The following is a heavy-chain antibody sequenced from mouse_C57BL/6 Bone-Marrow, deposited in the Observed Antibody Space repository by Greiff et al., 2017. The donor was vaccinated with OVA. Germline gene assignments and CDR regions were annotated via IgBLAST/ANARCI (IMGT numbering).Heavy chain of an antibody. Sequence: LVESGEGLVKPGGSLKLSCAASGFTFSSYAMSWVRQTPEKRLEWVAYISSGGDYIYYADTVKGRFTISRDNARNTLYLQMSSLKSEDTAMYYCTRVGDGYYDAMDYWGQGTSVTVSS. CDR1: GFTFSSYA. V-gene: IGHV5-9-1*02. CDR2: ISSGGDYI. J-gene: IGHJ4*01. D-gene: IGHD2-3*01. CDR3: TRVGDGYYDAMDY.